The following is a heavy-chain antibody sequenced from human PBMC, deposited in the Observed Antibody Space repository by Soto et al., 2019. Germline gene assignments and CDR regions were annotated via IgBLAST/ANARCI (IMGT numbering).Heavy chain of an antibody. D-gene: IGHD5-12*01. CDR2: ISSSSSTI. CDR3: AREWDGDGYNSGWFDP. J-gene: IGHJ5*02. CDR1: GFTFSSYS. V-gene: IGHV3-48*01. Sequence: EVQLVESGGGLVQPGGSLRLSCAASGFTFSSYSMKWVRQAPGKGLEWVSYISSSSSTIYYADSVKGRFTISRDNAKNSLYLQMNSLRAEDTAVYYCAREWDGDGYNSGWFDPWGQGTLVTVSS.